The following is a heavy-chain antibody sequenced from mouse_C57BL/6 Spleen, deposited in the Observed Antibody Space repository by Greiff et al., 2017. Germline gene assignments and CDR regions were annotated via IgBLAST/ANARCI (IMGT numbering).Heavy chain of an antibody. CDR1: GCTFTSYW. D-gene: IGHD1-1*01. CDR2: IYPGSGST. V-gene: IGHV1-55*01. CDR3: ARYYYGSSYVWYFDV. J-gene: IGHJ1*03. Sequence: QVQLQQPGAELVKPGASVKMSCKASGCTFTSYWITWVKQRPGQGLEWIGDIYPGSGSTNYNEKFKSKATLTVDTSSSTAYMQLSSLTSEDSAVYYCARYYYGSSYVWYFDVWGTGTTVTVSS.